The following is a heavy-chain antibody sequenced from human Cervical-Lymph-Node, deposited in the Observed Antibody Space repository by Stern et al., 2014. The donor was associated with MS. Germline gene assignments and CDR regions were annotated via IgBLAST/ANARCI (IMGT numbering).Heavy chain of an antibody. CDR1: GYFFSNYW. D-gene: IGHD1-26*01. V-gene: IGHV5-51*01. J-gene: IGHJ3*01. CDR3: ARVRVVGASDAFDL. Sequence: VQLVQSGAEVKQPGDSLRVSCKASGYFFSNYWIGWVRQVPRKGLEWIGIIYPGDSATKDSPSFEGQVTISADNSISTAYLPWCSLESSDTAIYFCARVRVVGASDAFDLWGQGTMVTVSS. CDR2: IYPGDSAT.